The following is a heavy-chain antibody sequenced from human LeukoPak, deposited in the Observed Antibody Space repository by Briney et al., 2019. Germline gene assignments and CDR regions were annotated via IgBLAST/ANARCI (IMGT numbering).Heavy chain of an antibody. CDR3: ARGPNDFWSGYYNWFDP. V-gene: IGHV4-34*01. CDR2: INHSGST. D-gene: IGHD3-3*01. Sequence: SETLSLTCAVYGGSFSGYYCSWIRQPPGKGLEWIGEINHSGSTNYNPSLKSRVTISVDTSKNQFSLKLSSVTAADTAVYYCARGPNDFWSGYYNWFDPWGQGTLVTVSS. J-gene: IGHJ5*02. CDR1: GGSFSGYY.